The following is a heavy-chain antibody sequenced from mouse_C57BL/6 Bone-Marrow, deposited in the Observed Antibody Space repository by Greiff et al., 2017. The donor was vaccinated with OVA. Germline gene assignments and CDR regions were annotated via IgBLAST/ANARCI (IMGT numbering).Heavy chain of an antibody. CDR3: ARNRYYGSRCFDV. Sequence: QVQLQQSGAELARPGASVKLSCKASGYTFTSYGISWVKQRTGQGLEGIGEIYPRSGNTYYNEKFKGKATLTADKSSSTAYMELRSLTSEDSAVYFCARNRYYGSRCFDVWGTGTTVTVSS. CDR2: IYPRSGNT. V-gene: IGHV1-81*01. J-gene: IGHJ1*03. D-gene: IGHD1-1*01. CDR1: GYTFTSYG.